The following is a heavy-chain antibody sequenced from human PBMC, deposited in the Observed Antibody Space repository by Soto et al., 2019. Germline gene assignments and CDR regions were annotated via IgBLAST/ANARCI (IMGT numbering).Heavy chain of an antibody. CDR3: ARMETFVSLNWGDP. J-gene: IGHJ5*02. CDR2: MNPGSGDT. D-gene: IGHD3-16*01. CDR1: GYSFTNND. V-gene: IGHV1-8*01. Sequence: ASVKFSCKSSGYSFTNNDVSWVRQATGQGLEWMGWMNPGSGDTGYAQKFQGRVTMTRDISIATAYMELSSLRSDDTAIYYCARMETFVSLNWGDPWGQGKLGTVSP.